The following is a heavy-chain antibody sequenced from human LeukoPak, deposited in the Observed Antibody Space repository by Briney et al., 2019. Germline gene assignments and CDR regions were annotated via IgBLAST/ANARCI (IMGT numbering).Heavy chain of an antibody. Sequence: SETLSLTCTVSGGFISGSWWSWIRQPAGKGLECIGRIYSSGSTNYSPSLKSRVTMSVDTSKNQLSLKLTSVTAADTAVYYCARARVVTTASDSYYYMDVWGKGTTVTVSS. J-gene: IGHJ6*03. CDR3: ARARVVTTASDSYYYMDV. CDR1: GGFISGSW. CDR2: IYSSGST. V-gene: IGHV4-4*07. D-gene: IGHD4-23*01.